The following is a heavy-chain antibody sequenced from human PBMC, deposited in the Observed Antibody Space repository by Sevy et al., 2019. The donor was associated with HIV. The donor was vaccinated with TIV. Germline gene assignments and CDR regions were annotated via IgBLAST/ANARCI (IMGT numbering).Heavy chain of an antibody. V-gene: IGHV1-69*13. CDR3: ARIGMAGTTYYYYGMDV. D-gene: IGHD1-7*01. CDR1: GGTFSSYA. CDR2: IIPIFGTA. J-gene: IGHJ6*02. Sequence: ASVKASCKASGGTFSSYAISWVRQAPGQGLEWMGGIIPIFGTANYAQKFQGRVTITADESTSTAYMELSSLRSEDTAVYYCARIGMAGTTYYYYGMDVWGQGTTVTVSS.